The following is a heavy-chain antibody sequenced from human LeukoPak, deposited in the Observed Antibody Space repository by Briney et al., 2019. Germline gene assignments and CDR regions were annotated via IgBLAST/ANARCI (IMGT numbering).Heavy chain of an antibody. CDR1: GGSFSGYY. V-gene: IGHV4-34*01. CDR2: INHSGST. CDR3: ARGCPPNDYGGNFQPPPDLRSYYYGMDV. J-gene: IGHJ6*02. Sequence: PSETLSLTCAVYGGSFSGYYWSWIRQPPGKGLEWIGEINHSGSTNYNPSLKSRVTISVDTSKNQFSLKLSSVTAADTAVYYCARGCPPNDYGGNFQPPPDLRSYYYGMDVWGQGTTVTVSS. D-gene: IGHD4-23*01.